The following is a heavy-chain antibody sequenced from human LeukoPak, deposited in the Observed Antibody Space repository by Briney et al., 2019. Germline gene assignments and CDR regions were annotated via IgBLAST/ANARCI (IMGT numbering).Heavy chain of an antibody. CDR3: ARDDYDSSGYYYPYYFDY. V-gene: IGHV1-18*01. D-gene: IGHD3-22*01. CDR1: GYTFTSYG. J-gene: IGHJ4*02. CDR2: ISAYNGNT. Sequence: ASVKVSCKASGYTFTSYGISWVRQAPGQGLEWMGWISAYNGNTNYAQKLQGRVTMTTDTSTSTAYMELRSQRSDDTAVYYCARDDYDSSGYYYPYYFDYWGQGTLVTVSS.